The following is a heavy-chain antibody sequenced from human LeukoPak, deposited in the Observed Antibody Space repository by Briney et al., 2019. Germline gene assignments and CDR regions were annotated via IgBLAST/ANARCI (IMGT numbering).Heavy chain of an antibody. Sequence: KPSETLSLTCTVSGGSISSGSYYWSWIRQPAGKGLEWIGRIYTSGSTNYNPSLKSRVTISVDTSKNQFSLKLSSVTTADTAVYYCARAAGYDYLDYFDYWGQGTLVTVSS. D-gene: IGHD5-12*01. J-gene: IGHJ4*02. CDR3: ARAAGYDYLDYFDY. CDR1: GGSISSGSYY. CDR2: IYTSGST. V-gene: IGHV4-61*02.